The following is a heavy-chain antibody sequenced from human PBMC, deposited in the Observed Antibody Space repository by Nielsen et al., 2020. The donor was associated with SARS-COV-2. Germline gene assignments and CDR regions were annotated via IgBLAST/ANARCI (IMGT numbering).Heavy chain of an antibody. CDR2: ISSSSSYT. J-gene: IGHJ5*02. CDR1: GFTFSDYY. CDR3: AKAPKIIPVAGRQGSDWFDP. D-gene: IGHD6-19*01. V-gene: IGHV3-11*05. Sequence: GGSLRLSCAASGFTFSDYYMSWIRQAPGKGLEWVSYISSSSSYTNYADSVKGRFTISRDNSKNSLYLQMNSLRTEDTALYYCAKAPKIIPVAGRQGSDWFDPWGQGTLVTVSS.